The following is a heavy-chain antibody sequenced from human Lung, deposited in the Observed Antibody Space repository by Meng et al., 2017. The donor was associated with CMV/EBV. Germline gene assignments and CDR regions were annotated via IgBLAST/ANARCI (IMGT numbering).Heavy chain of an antibody. J-gene: IGHJ6*02. Sequence: GEXXTISCAASGFTVSSNSMNWVRQAPGKGLEWVSLIYSGGGTYYADSVKGRFTISRDNFKNTLYLQMNSLRAEDTAVYYCARVLTAHHYYGMDVWGQGPTVTVSS. D-gene: IGHD5-18*01. CDR1: GFTVSSNS. V-gene: IGHV3-53*01. CDR3: ARVLTAHHYYGMDV. CDR2: IYSGGGT.